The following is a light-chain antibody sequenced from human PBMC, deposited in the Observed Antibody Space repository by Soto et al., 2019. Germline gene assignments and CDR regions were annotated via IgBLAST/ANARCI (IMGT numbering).Light chain of an antibody. J-gene: IGLJ3*02. CDR1: SSDVGGYSY. CDR3: SSYTSSNTLV. Sequence: QSVLTQPASVSGSPGQSITISYTGTSSDVGGYSYVSWYQHHPGKAPKLIIYEVSNRPSGVSNRFSGSKSGNTASLTISGLQAEDEAEYYCSSYTSSNTLVFGGGTKLTVL. CDR2: EVS. V-gene: IGLV2-14*01.